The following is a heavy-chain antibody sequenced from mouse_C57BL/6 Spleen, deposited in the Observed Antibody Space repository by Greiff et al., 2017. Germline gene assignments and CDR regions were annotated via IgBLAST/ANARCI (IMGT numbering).Heavy chain of an antibody. CDR2: INPNNGGT. Sequence: EVQLQQSGPELVKPGASVKISCKASGYTFTDYYMNWVKQSHGKSLEWIGDINPNNGGTSYNQKFKGKATLTVDKSSSTAYMELRSLTSEDSAVYYCARDWVLDYRGQGTTLTVAA. CDR1: GYTFTDYY. CDR3: ARDWVLDY. V-gene: IGHV1-26*01. D-gene: IGHD4-1*01. J-gene: IGHJ2*01.